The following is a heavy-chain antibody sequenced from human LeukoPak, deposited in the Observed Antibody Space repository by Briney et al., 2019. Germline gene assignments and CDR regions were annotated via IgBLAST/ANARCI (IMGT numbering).Heavy chain of an antibody. CDR3: ARSGAPNFDY. V-gene: IGHV3-21*01. CDR1: GFTFSSYS. Sequence: EGSLRLSCAASGFTFSSYSMNWVRQAPGKGLEWVSSISSSSSYIYYADSVKGRFTISRDNAKNSLYLQMNSLRAEDTAVYYCARSGAPNFDYWGQGTLVTVSS. CDR2: ISSSSSYI. J-gene: IGHJ4*02. D-gene: IGHD3-10*01.